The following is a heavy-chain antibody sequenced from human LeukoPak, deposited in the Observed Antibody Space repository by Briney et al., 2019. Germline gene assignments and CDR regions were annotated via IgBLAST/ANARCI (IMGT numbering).Heavy chain of an antibody. D-gene: IGHD6-19*01. Sequence: ASVKVSCKASGHSFTSYGIIWVRQPAGQGLEGMGWISGYKANTNYAQKLQGRVTMTTNTSTSTAYMELRSLRSDDTAVYYCASAVAGSAQFDYWGQGTLVTVSS. CDR1: GHSFTSYG. CDR2: ISGYKANT. J-gene: IGHJ4*02. V-gene: IGHV1-18*01. CDR3: ASAVAGSAQFDY.